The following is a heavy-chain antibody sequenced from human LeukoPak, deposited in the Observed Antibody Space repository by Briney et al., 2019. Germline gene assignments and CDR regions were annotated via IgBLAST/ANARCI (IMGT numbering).Heavy chain of an antibody. Sequence: PGRSQRLSWAASGFTSTDHHTGWVHQAPGKGREWVGRSKTTKPNSCTTEYAASVRGRFTISRDDSKNSLYLQLNSLKTEDTAVYYCVRVVVMGSGWYHFDKWGQGTLVTVSS. CDR1: GFTSTDHH. J-gene: IGHJ4*02. D-gene: IGHD6-13*01. CDR2: SKTTKPNSCTT. CDR3: VRVVVMGSGWYHFDK. V-gene: IGHV3-72*01.